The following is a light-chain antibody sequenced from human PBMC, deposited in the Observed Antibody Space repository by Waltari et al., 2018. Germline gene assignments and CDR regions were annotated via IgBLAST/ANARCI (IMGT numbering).Light chain of an antibody. V-gene: IGKV1-17*01. CDR2: GAS. Sequence: DIQMTQSPSSLSASVGDRVPITCRASQDIRNELGWYQQKPGQPPKRLIYGASTLQSGVPSRFSGSGSGTDFTLTISSLQPEDFTTYYCLQYKSFPWTFGQGTKVETK. J-gene: IGKJ1*01. CDR3: LQYKSFPWT. CDR1: QDIRNE.